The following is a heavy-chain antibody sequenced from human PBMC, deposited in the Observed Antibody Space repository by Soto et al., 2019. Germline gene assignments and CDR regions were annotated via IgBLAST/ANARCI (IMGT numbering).Heavy chain of an antibody. CDR1: GYSIRSGYY. CDR2: IYQSGST. J-gene: IGHJ4*02. D-gene: IGHD1-1*01. V-gene: IGHV4-38-2*02. CDR3: ARNETGALFDY. Sequence: PSETLSLTCSVSGYSIRSGYYWGWIRQTPGKGLEWNGSIYQSGSTHYNPSLKSRLTISVDTSKNQFSLRLTSVTAADTAMYYCARNETGALFDYWGQGALVTVSS.